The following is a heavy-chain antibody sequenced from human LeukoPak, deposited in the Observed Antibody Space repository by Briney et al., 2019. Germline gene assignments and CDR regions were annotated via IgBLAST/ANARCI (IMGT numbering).Heavy chain of an antibody. CDR1: GFTFSSYA. CDR2: ISGSGDST. J-gene: IGHJ4*02. Sequence: GGSLRLSCAASGFTFSSYAMSWVRQAPGKGLEWVSSISGSGDSTYYADSVKGRFTLSRDNSKNTLYLQMNSLRAEDTAVYYCARKYYYDSSGYYFFNYWGQGTLVTVSS. D-gene: IGHD3-22*01. V-gene: IGHV3-23*01. CDR3: ARKYYYDSSGYYFFNY.